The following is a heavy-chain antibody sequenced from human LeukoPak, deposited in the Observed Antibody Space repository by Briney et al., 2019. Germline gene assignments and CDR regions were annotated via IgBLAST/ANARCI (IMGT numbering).Heavy chain of an antibody. CDR1: GGAISSYY. V-gene: IGHV4-59*08. J-gene: IGHJ4*02. CDR3: ARHAPRSGWSFDY. CDR2: IYYSGST. D-gene: IGHD6-19*01. Sequence: SETLSLTCTVSGGAISSYYWSWIRQPPGKGLEWIGYIYYSGSTNYNPSLKSRVTISVDTSKNQFSLKLSSVTAADTAVYCCARHAPRSGWSFDYWGQGTLVTVSS.